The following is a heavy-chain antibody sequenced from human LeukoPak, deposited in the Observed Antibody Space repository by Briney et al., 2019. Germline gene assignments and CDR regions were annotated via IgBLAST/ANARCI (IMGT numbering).Heavy chain of an antibody. D-gene: IGHD4-17*01. Sequence: GGSLRLSCAASGFTFSSYSMNWVRQAPGKGLEWVSYISSSSSTIYYADSVKGRFTISRDNAKNSLYLQMNSLRAEDTAVYYCARGGRTTWHGMDVWGQGTTVTVSS. V-gene: IGHV3-48*04. CDR1: GFTFSSYS. J-gene: IGHJ6*02. CDR2: ISSSSSTI. CDR3: ARGGRTTWHGMDV.